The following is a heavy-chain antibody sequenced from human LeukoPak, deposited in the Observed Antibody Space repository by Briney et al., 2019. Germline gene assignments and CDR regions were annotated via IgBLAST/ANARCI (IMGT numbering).Heavy chain of an antibody. J-gene: IGHJ6*03. D-gene: IGHD3-10*01. CDR1: GFTFSSYD. V-gene: IGHV3-30*03. CDR3: ARDANDGSGDPYYYMDV. CDR2: ISYDGSNK. Sequence: GGSLRLSCAASGFTFSSYDMHWVRRAPGKGLEWVAVISYDGSNKYYADSVKGRFTISRDNSKNTLYLQMNSLRAEDTAVYYCARDANDGSGDPYYYMDVWGKGTTVTVSS.